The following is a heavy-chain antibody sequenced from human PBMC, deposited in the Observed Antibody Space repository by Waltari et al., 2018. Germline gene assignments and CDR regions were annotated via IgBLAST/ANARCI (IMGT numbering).Heavy chain of an antibody. V-gene: IGHV3-74*01. CDR3: ARAGRWLQLGEFDY. Sequence: EVQLVESGGGLVQPGGSLRLPCAASGFTFSSNWMPLVRQAPGKGLVWVSRINSDGSSTSYADSVKGRFTISRDNAKNTLYLQMNSLRAEDTAVYYCARAGRWLQLGEFDYWGQGTLVTVSS. J-gene: IGHJ4*02. CDR2: INSDGSST. D-gene: IGHD5-12*01. CDR1: GFTFSSNW.